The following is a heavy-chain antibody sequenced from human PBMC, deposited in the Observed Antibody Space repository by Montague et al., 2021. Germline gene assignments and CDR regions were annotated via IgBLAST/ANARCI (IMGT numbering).Heavy chain of an antibody. CDR2: VSHGGRT. CDR1: RSLINSDYY. CDR3: ARERDRYYYMDI. J-gene: IGHJ6*03. V-gene: IGHV4-38-2*02. Sequence: SETLSLTCTVSRSLINSDYYCGWIRPPPGKGLEWMGSVSHGGRTYYNPSLKSRVTISVDTSNNHYSLKLSSLTAADTAMYYCARERDRYYYMDIWGKGTTITVSS.